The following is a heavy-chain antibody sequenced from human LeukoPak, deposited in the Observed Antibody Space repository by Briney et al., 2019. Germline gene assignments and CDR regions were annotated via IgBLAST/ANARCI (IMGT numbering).Heavy chain of an antibody. Sequence: GGSLRLSCAASGFTFSSYWMSWVRQAPGKGLEWVANIKQVGSEKYYVDSVKGRFTISRDNAKNSLYLQMNSLRAEDTAVYYCARKVGDSSGYYYADNWFDPWGQGTLVTVSS. CDR2: IKQVGSEK. D-gene: IGHD3-22*01. CDR1: GFTFSSYW. CDR3: ARKVGDSSGYYYADNWFDP. V-gene: IGHV3-7*01. J-gene: IGHJ5*02.